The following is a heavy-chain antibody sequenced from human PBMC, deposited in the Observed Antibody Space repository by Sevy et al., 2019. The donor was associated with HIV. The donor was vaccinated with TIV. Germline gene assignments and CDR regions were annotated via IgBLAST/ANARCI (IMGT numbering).Heavy chain of an antibody. D-gene: IGHD2-2*01. CDR1: GFTFSNYG. Sequence: GGSLRLSCAASGFTFSNYGIHWVRQPPGKGLEWVAVIWSDGNKTYYADSVKGRFTISRDNSKNTLFLQMNSLRAEDTAVYYCATWPLRYCTSTSCDEGDYYYYGMDVWGEGTTVSVSS. CDR3: ATWPLRYCTSTSCDEGDYYYYGMDV. CDR2: IWSDGNKT. V-gene: IGHV3-33*01. J-gene: IGHJ6*04.